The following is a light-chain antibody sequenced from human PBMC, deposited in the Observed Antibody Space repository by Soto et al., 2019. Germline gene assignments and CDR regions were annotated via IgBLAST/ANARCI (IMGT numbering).Light chain of an antibody. V-gene: IGLV2-11*01. J-gene: IGLJ1*01. CDR3: CSYAGSPRYV. CDR1: SSDVGGYNY. Sequence: QSALTQPRSVSGSPGQSVTISCTGTSSDVGGYNYVSWYQQHPGEAPKVMIYDVSERPSGVPDRFSGSKSGNTASLTISGLQAEDEADYYCCSYAGSPRYVFGTGTQLTVL. CDR2: DVS.